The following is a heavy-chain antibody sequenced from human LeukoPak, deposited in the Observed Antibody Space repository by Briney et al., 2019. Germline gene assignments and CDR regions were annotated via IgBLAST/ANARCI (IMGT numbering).Heavy chain of an antibody. V-gene: IGHV3-53*05. CDR2: IYSGGST. J-gene: IGHJ6*03. CDR3: AKDRTNFYYYMDV. CDR1: GFTVSSNY. Sequence: GGSLRLSCAASGFTVSSNYMSWVRQAPGKGLEWVSVIYSGGSTYYADSVKGRFTISRDNSENTLYLQMNGLTNEDTTTYYCAKDRTNFYYYMDVWGKGTTVTVSS.